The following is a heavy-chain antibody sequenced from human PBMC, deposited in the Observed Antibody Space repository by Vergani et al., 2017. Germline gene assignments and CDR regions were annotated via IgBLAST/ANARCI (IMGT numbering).Heavy chain of an antibody. V-gene: IGHV3-11*06. D-gene: IGHD5-12*01. CDR3: AKSGYSGYDFDY. CDR2: ISSSSSYT. CDR1: GFTFSDYY. J-gene: IGHJ4*02. Sequence: QVQLVESGGGLVKPGGSLRLSCAASGFTFSDYYMSWIRQAPGKGLEWVSYISSSSSYTNYADSVKGRFTISRDNAKNSLYLQMNSLRAEDTAVYYCAKSGYSGYDFDYWGQGTLVTVSS.